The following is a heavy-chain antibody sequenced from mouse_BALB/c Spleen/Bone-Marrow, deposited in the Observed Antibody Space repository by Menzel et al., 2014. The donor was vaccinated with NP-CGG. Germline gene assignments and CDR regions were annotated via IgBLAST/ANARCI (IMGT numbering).Heavy chain of an antibody. V-gene: IGHV1S56*01. D-gene: IGHD1-1*01. CDR1: GYTFTSYY. CDR2: IYPGNVYT. J-gene: IGHJ4*01. Sequence: VQLQQSGPELVKPGASVMISCKASGYTFTSYYIHWVKQRPGQGLEWIGWIYPGNVYTKYNEKFKGKATLTADKSSSTAYMQLSSLTSEDSAVYFCARFYYGSSYAMDYWGQGTSVTVSS. CDR3: ARFYYGSSYAMDY.